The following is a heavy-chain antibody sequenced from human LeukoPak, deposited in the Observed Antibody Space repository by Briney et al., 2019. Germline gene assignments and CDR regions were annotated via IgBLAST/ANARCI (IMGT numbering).Heavy chain of an antibody. CDR3: ARHARIPYDSSGLFDY. Sequence: PSETLSLTCTVSGGSISSGGYYWSWIRQHPGKGLEWIGYIYYSGSTYYNPSLKSRVTISVDTSKNQFSLKLSSVTAADTAVYYCARHARIPYDSSGLFDYWGQGTLVTVSS. CDR2: IYYSGST. CDR1: GGSISSGGYY. J-gene: IGHJ4*02. V-gene: IGHV4-31*03. D-gene: IGHD3-22*01.